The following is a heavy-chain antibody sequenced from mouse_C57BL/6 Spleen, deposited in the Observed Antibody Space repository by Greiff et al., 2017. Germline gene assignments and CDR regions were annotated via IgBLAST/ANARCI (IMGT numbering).Heavy chain of an antibody. D-gene: IGHD1-1*01. CDR2: INPSNGGT. Sequence: QVQLQQPGTELVKPGASVKLSCKASGYTFTSYWMHWVKQRPGQGLEWIGNINPSNGGTNYNEKFKSKATLTVDKSSSTAYMQLSSLTSEDSAVYDCASHITTVVAQYYYAMDYWGQGTSVTVSS. CDR3: ASHITTVVAQYYYAMDY. V-gene: IGHV1-53*01. J-gene: IGHJ4*01. CDR1: GYTFTSYW.